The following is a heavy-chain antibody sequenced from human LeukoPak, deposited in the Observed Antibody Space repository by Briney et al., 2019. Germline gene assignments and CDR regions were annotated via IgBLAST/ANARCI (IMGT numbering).Heavy chain of an antibody. J-gene: IGHJ4*02. V-gene: IGHV4-31*03. CDR3: ARLYDSGKNYFDY. CDR2: IYYSGSA. Sequence: SETLSLTCTVSGGSITNDNYYWSWIRQHPGKGLEWIGYIYYSGSAYYNPSLKSRVTISVDTSKSQFSLDLGSVTAADTAVYYCARLYDSGKNYFDYWGQGTLVTVSS. CDR1: GGSITNDNYY. D-gene: IGHD3-10*01.